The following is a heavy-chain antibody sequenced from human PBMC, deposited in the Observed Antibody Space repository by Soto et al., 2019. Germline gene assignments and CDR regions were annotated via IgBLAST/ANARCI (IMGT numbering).Heavy chain of an antibody. CDR3: ARGSLTINGYNWFDP. CDR1: GASISSYH. V-gene: IGHV4-59*01. D-gene: IGHD2-15*01. CDR2: LYQSGKT. J-gene: IGHJ5*02. Sequence: SETLSLTCTVSGASISSYHWSWIRQPPGKGLEWIGFLYQSGKTNHNPSLKSRVTISVDTPKNQFSLNLISVTSADAAVYFCARGSLTINGYNWFDPWGQGSLVTVSS.